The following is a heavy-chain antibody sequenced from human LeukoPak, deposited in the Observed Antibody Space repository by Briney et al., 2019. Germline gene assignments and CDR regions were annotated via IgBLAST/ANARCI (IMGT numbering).Heavy chain of an antibody. J-gene: IGHJ4*02. CDR2: ISSSSSYI. Sequence: PGGSLRLSCAASGFTFSSYSMNWVRQAPGKGLEWVSSISSSSSYIYSAGSVKGRFTISRDNAKNSLYLQMNSLRAEDTAVYYCARDSYYGSGSYSFDYWGQGTLVTVSS. CDR3: ARDSYYGSGSYSFDY. D-gene: IGHD3-10*01. CDR1: GFTFSSYS. V-gene: IGHV3-21*01.